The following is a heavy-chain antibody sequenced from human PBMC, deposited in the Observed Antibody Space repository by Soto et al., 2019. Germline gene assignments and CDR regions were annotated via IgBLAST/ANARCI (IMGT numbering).Heavy chain of an antibody. CDR3: ARDQGIAVAGNRRVDY. J-gene: IGHJ4*02. CDR1: GYTFTSYG. Sequence: ASVKVSCKASGYTFTSYGISWVRQAPGQGLEWMGWISAYNGNTNYAQKLQGRVTMTTDTSTSTAYMELRSLRSDDTAVYYCARDQGIAVAGNRRVDYWGQGTLVTVSS. CDR2: ISAYNGNT. V-gene: IGHV1-18*01. D-gene: IGHD6-19*01.